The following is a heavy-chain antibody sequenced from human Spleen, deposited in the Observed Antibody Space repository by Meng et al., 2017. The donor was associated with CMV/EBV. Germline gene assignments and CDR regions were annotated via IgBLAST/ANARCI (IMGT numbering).Heavy chain of an antibody. J-gene: IGHJ6*02. V-gene: IGHV5-51*01. CDR3: ARHLFPSVATGGYYYYGMDV. Sequence: GGSLRLSCKGSGYTFSNYWIAWVRQMPGKGLEWMGIIYPGDSDTRYSPSFQGQVTISADKSISTAYLQWSSLKASDTAMYYRARHLFPSVATGGYYYYGMDVWGQGTTVTVSS. D-gene: IGHD4-23*01. CDR2: IYPGDSDT. CDR1: GYTFSNYW.